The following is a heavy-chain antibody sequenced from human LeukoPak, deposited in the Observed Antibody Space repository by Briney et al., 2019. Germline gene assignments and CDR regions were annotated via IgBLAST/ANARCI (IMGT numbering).Heavy chain of an antibody. CDR1: GGAISSSSYY. J-gene: IGHJ3*02. Sequence: SETLSLTCTVSGGAISSSSYYWSWIRQPPGKGLEWIGYIYYSGSTNYNPSLKSRVTISVDTSKNQFSLKLSSVTAADTAVYYCAREVEGHDAFDIWGQGTMVTVSS. CDR2: IYYSGST. V-gene: IGHV4-61*01. CDR3: AREVEGHDAFDI.